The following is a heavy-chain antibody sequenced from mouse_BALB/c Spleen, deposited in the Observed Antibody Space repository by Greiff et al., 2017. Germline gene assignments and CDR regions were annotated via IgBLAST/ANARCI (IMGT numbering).Heavy chain of an antibody. J-gene: IGHJ3*01. CDR2: IDPETGGT. CDR3: TRGSQFSTTATGFAY. CDR1: GYTFTDYE. V-gene: IGHV1-15*01. Sequence: VQLQQSGAELVRPGASVTLSCKASGYTFTDYEMHWVKQTPVHGLEWIGAIDPETGGTAYNQKFKGKATLTADKSSSTAYMELRSLTSEDSAVYYCTRGSQFSTTATGFAYWGQGTLVTVSA. D-gene: IGHD1-2*01.